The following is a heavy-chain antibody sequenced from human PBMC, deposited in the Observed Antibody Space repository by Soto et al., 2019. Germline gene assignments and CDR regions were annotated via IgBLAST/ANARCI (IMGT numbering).Heavy chain of an antibody. CDR1: GYTFTGYY. J-gene: IGHJ1*01. D-gene: IGHD6-19*01. CDR2: INPNSGGT. CDR3: ARAAPLSSGWYAYFQH. Sequence: QVQLVQSGAEVKKPGASVKVSCKASGYTFTGYYMHWVRQAPGQGLEWMGWINPNSGGTNYAQKFQGWVTMTRDTSISTAYMELSRLRSDDTAVYYCARAAPLSSGWYAYFQHWGQGTLVTVSS. V-gene: IGHV1-2*04.